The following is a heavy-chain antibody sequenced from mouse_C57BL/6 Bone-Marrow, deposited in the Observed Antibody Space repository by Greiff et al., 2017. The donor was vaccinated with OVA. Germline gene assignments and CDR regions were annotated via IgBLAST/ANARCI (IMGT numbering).Heavy chain of an antibody. J-gene: IGHJ1*03. CDR3: ARDYYGSSWYFDV. V-gene: IGHV1-26*01. Sequence: EVKLRQSGPELVKPGASVKISCKASGYTFTDYYMNWVKQSHGKSLEWIGDINPNNGGTSYNQKFKGKATLTVDKSSSTAYMELRSLTSEDSAVYYCARDYYGSSWYFDVWGTGTTVTVSS. CDR2: INPNNGGT. D-gene: IGHD1-1*01. CDR1: GYTFTDYY.